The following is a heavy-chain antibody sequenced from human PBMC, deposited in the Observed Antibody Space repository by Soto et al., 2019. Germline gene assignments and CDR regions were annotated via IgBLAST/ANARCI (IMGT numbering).Heavy chain of an antibody. CDR1: GYSFAGYW. Sequence: PGESLKISCKGSGYSFAGYWITWVRQKPGKGLEWMGRIDPSDSQTYYSTSFRCHVTISATNSITTVFLQWSSLRASDTAMYYCARQIYDSDTGPNFQYYFDSWGQGTPVTVSS. V-gene: IGHV5-10-1*01. D-gene: IGHD3-22*01. J-gene: IGHJ4*02. CDR3: ARQIYDSDTGPNFQYYFDS. CDR2: IDPSDSQT.